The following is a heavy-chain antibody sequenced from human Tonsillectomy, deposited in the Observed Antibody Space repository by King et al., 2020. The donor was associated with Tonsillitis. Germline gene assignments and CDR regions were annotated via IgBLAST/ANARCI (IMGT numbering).Heavy chain of an antibody. J-gene: IGHJ4*02. CDR3: ARTGYSSSCLDY. D-gene: IGHD6-13*01. CDR2: ISYDGSNK. Sequence: VQLVESGGGVVQPGRSLRLSCAASGFTFSSYGMHWVRQAPGKGLEWVAVISYDGSNKYYADSVKGRFTISRANSKNTLYLQMNSLRAEDTAVYYCARTGYSSSCLDYWGQGTLVTVSS. CDR1: GFTFSSYG. V-gene: IGHV3-30*03.